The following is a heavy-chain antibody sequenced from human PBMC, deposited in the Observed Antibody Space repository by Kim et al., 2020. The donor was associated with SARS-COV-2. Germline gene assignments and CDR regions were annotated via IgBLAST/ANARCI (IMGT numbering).Heavy chain of an antibody. J-gene: IGHJ4*02. V-gene: IGHV4-31*03. Sequence: SETLSLTCTVSGASIRSPTYTWNWIRLHPGKGLEWIAYIYYGGSTHYNPSLESRVTISIDTSNNQFSLKLTSVTAADTAVYFCASGYKRLFWFGNTLAPNYFDSGGQGNLVTVSS. CDR2: IYYGGST. D-gene: IGHD3-10*01. CDR3: ASGYKRLFWFGNTLAPNYFDS. CDR1: GASIRSPTYT.